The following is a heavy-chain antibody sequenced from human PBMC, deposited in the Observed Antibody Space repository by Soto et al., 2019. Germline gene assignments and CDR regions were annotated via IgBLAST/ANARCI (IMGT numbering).Heavy chain of an antibody. CDR1: DDSINSDKYY. CDR3: ARLEGLATISYYVDF. Sequence: QLQLQESGPGLVKPSETLSLTCSVSDDSINSDKYYWGWIRQPPGKGLEWIGSVYYRGNTYYNPSPKPRVTRSLDKSKSQFALKLNSVTAADSAVYFCARLEGLATISYYVDFWGPGALVTVSS. J-gene: IGHJ4*02. V-gene: IGHV4-39*01. CDR2: VYYRGNT. D-gene: IGHD3-9*01.